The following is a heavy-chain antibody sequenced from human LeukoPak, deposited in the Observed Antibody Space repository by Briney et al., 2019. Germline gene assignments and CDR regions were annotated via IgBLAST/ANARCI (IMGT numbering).Heavy chain of an antibody. CDR1: GGSISSYY. V-gene: IGHV4-59*08. CDR2: IYYSGST. J-gene: IGHJ4*02. Sequence: SETLSLTCTVSGGSISSYYWSWIRQPPGKGLEWIGYIYYSGSTNYNPSLKSRVTISVDTSKNQFSLKLSSVTAADTAVYYCAQVYGSGTYFAHWGQGTLVTVSS. D-gene: IGHD3-10*01. CDR3: AQVYGSGTYFAH.